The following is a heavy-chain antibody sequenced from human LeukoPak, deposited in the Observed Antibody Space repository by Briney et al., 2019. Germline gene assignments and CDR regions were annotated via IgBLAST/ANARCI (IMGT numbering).Heavy chain of an antibody. Sequence: SETLSLTCVVSEFSISSGFHWGWIRQPPGKGLEWIGSIYHGGTTFYNPSLKSRVTISVDTSKNQFSLNVNSVTAADTAVYYCARVTGGYCSSTGCYALDVWGTGTTVTVSP. CDR3: ARVTGGYCSSTGCYALDV. J-gene: IGHJ6*04. CDR1: EFSISSGFH. V-gene: IGHV4-38-2*01. CDR2: IYHGGTT. D-gene: IGHD2-2*01.